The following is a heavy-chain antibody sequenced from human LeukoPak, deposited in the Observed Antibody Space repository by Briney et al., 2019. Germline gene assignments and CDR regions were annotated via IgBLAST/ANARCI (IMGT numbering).Heavy chain of an antibody. CDR3: ARDKQPGDY. Sequence: KPSETLSLTCTVSGDSISPYYWGWVRQPPGKGLEWIGYIYYSGSTTYNPSLRSRVTLSVDPSKNQFSLKLSSLTAADTAVYYCARDKQPGDYWGQGTLVTVSS. CDR2: IYYSGST. CDR1: GDSISPYY. D-gene: IGHD5-18*01. V-gene: IGHV4-59*01. J-gene: IGHJ4*02.